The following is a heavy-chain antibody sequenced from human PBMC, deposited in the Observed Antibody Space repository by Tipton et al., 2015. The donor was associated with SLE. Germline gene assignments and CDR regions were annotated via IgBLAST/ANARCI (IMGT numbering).Heavy chain of an antibody. CDR2: ISVYNGYT. J-gene: IGHJ4*02. Sequence: QLVQSGVEVKKPGASVKVSCKTSGYTFIHKGISWVRQAPGQGLEFMGWISVYNGYTNYAQKFQGRVTLTTDTSTSTAYMELRSLRSDDPAVYYCARVVVGAFDYWGQGTLVTVSS. CDR3: ARVVVGAFDY. CDR1: GYTFIHKG. V-gene: IGHV1-18*01. D-gene: IGHD2-15*01.